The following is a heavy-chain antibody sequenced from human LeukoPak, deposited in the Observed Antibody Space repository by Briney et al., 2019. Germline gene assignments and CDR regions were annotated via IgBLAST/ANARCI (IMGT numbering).Heavy chain of an antibody. CDR3: ARIAAAGNRRLNY. D-gene: IGHD6-13*01. Sequence: ASVKVSCKASGYTFTSYDINWVRQATGQGLEWMGWMNPNSGKTGYAQKFQGRIIVSRDTSISTAYMELSSLTSEDTAIYYCARIAAAGNRRLNYWGQGTLVTVAS. CDR2: MNPNSGKT. J-gene: IGHJ4*02. CDR1: GYTFTSYD. V-gene: IGHV1-8*01.